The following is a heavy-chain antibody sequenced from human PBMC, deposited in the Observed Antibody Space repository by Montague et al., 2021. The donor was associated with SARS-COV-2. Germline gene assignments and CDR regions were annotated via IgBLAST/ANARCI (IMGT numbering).Heavy chain of an antibody. J-gene: IGHJ3*02. D-gene: IGHD2-15*01. CDR1: GFTFSSYE. CDR3: ARDAAFLLPRHGAFDI. CDR2: ITSSGHTI. V-gene: IGHV3-48*03. Sequence: FLRLSCAASGFTFSSYEMNLFRQAPGKGLEWVSYITSSGHTIYYADSVKGRFTISRDNAKNSLYLQMNSLRAEDTAVYYCARDAAFLLPRHGAFDIWGQGTMVTVSS.